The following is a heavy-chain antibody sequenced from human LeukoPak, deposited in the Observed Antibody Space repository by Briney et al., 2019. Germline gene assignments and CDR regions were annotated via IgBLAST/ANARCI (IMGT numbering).Heavy chain of an antibody. D-gene: IGHD5-12*01. CDR3: ARGMSGSYYYYYYYMDV. V-gene: IGHV1-2*06. Sequence: GASVKVSCKASGYTFTGYYMHWVRQAPGQGLEWMGRINPNSGGTNYAQKFQGRVTMTRDTSISTAYMELSRLRSDDTAVYYCARGMSGSYYYYYYYMDVWGKGTTVTVSS. CDR1: GYTFTGYY. J-gene: IGHJ6*03. CDR2: INPNSGGT.